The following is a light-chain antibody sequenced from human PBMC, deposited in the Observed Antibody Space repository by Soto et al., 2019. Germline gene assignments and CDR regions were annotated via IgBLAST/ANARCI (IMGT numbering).Light chain of an antibody. J-gene: IGKJ1*01. Sequence: DIQMTQSPSTLSASVGDRVTITCRASQSISSWLAWYQQKPGKAPKLLIYDASNLESGVPSRFSGSGSGTEFTLTISSLQPDDFATYYCQQYNDYSTFGQGTKVDI. CDR2: DAS. V-gene: IGKV1-5*01. CDR1: QSISSW. CDR3: QQYNDYST.